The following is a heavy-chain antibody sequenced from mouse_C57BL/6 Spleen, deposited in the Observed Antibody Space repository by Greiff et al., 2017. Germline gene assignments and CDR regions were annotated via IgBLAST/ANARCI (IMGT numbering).Heavy chain of an antibody. CDR2: IDPSDSYT. V-gene: IGHV1-69*01. Sequence: QVQLQQPGAELVMPGASVKLSCKASGYTFTSYCMHWVKQRPGQGLEWIGEIDPSDSYTNYNQKFKGKSTLTVDRSSSTTYMQLSSLTSEDSAVYYCARGSWGAMDYWGQGTSVTVSS. CDR3: ARGSWGAMDY. J-gene: IGHJ4*01. CDR1: GYTFTSYC.